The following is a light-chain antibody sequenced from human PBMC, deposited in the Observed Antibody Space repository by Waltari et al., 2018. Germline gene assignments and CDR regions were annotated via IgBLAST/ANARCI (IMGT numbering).Light chain of an antibody. CDR2: DAS. CDR1: QSVSSY. Sequence: EIVLTQSPATLSLSPGERATLSCRASQSVSSYLAWYQQKPGQTPRRLIYDASNRATGIPARFSGSGSGTDFTLTISSLEPEDFAVYYWQQRSNWYTFGQGTKLEI. V-gene: IGKV3-11*01. CDR3: QQRSNWYT. J-gene: IGKJ2*01.